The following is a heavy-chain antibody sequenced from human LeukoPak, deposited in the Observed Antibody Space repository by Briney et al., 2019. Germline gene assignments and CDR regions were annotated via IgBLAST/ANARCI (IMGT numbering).Heavy chain of an antibody. Sequence: GGSLRLSCAASGNTFSNAWLNWVRQAPGQGLEWVGRIKRKKDGEITDYAAPVKGRITISRADSKDTIDLQRHSLKTKATSDYYCSTGWGVLRFLGGQGTLVTVSS. CDR3: STGWGVLRFL. CDR1: GNTFSNAW. D-gene: IGHD3-3*01. CDR2: IKRKKDGEIT. V-gene: IGHV3-15*01. J-gene: IGHJ4*02.